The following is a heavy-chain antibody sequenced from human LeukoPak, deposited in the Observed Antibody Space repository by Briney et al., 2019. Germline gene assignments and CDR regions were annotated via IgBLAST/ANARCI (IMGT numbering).Heavy chain of an antibody. Sequence: PSETLSLTCSVSGGSINSDYWSWIRQHPGKGLEWIGYIYYSGSTYYNPSLKSRVTISVDTSKNQFSLKLSSVTAADTAVYYCARDPFYYGSGSYWGQGTLVTVSS. CDR1: GGSINSDY. D-gene: IGHD3-10*01. J-gene: IGHJ4*02. V-gene: IGHV4-31*03. CDR3: ARDPFYYGSGSY. CDR2: IYYSGST.